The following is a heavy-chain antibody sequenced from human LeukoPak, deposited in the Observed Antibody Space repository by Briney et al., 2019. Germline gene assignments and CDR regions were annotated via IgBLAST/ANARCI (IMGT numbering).Heavy chain of an antibody. Sequence: PGGSLRLSCVASGFTFSSYAMHWVRQAPGKGLEWVAVISYDGNTKYYADSAKGRFTMSRDNSKNTMSLQMNSLRAEDTAVYYCAGAGRAKEWPFDYWGQGTLVTVSS. D-gene: IGHD2-8*01. V-gene: IGHV3-30-3*01. CDR1: GFTFSSYA. CDR3: AGAGRAKEWPFDY. CDR2: ISYDGNTK. J-gene: IGHJ4*02.